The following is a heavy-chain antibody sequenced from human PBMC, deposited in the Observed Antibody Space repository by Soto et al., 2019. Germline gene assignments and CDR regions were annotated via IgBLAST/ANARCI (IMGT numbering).Heavy chain of an antibody. Sequence: GGSLRLSCAASGFSLSDYWMHWVRQVPGKGLLWVSRISVDGRDTTYADSVKGRFTISRDNAKNTLYLQMDSLRAEDTAVYYCVRAPEQRPIDFWGHGNLVTVSS. V-gene: IGHV3-74*03. CDR1: GFSLSDYW. CDR2: ISVDGRDT. CDR3: VRAPEQRPIDF. J-gene: IGHJ4*01. D-gene: IGHD6-19*01.